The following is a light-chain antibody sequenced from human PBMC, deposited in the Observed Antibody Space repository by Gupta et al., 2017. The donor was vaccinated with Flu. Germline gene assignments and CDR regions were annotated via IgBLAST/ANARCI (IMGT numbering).Light chain of an antibody. V-gene: IGLV2-8*01. CDR1: SSDVGGHNY. J-gene: IGLJ2*01. Sequence: QSALTQPRSASGSPGPSVTISCTGTSSDVGGHNYVSWYQQHPGKAPKLMIYEVSKRPSGVPGRFSGSKSGNTASLTVSGLQAEDEAVYYCSSYAGSNNVIFGGGTKLTVL. CDR2: EVS. CDR3: SSYAGSNNVI.